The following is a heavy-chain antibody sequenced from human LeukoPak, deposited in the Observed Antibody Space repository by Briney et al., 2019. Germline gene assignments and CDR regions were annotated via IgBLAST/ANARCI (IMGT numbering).Heavy chain of an antibody. CDR1: GGSISSYY. Sequence: PSETLSLTCTVSGGSISSYYWSWIRQPPGKGLEWIGYIYYSGSTNYNPSLKCRVTLSVDTSKNQFSLKLSSVTAADTAVYYCARLGYCSGGSCLGLDYWGQGTLVTVSS. CDR3: ARLGYCSGGSCLGLDY. V-gene: IGHV4-59*01. D-gene: IGHD2-15*01. J-gene: IGHJ4*02. CDR2: IYYSGST.